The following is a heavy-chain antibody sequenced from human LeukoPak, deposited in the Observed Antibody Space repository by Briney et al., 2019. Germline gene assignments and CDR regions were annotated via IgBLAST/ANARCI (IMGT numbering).Heavy chain of an antibody. V-gene: IGHV3-30*18. J-gene: IGHJ4*02. Sequence: TGGSLRLSCAASGFTFSSYGMHWVRQAPGKGLEWVAGISADGSNKYYADSVKGRFTISRDNPKNTLYLQMNSLRAEDTAVYYCAKDMEGVGDFWGQGTLVTASS. CDR3: AKDMEGVGDF. D-gene: IGHD2-8*01. CDR2: ISADGSNK. CDR1: GFTFSSYG.